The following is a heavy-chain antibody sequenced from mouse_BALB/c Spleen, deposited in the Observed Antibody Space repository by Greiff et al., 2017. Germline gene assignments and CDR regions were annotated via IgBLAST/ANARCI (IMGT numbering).Heavy chain of an antibody. Sequence: EVKLVESGGGLVKPGGSLKLSCAASGFTFSSYAMSWVRQTPEKRLEWVATISSGGSYTYYPDSVKGRFTISRDNAKNTLYLQMSSLRSEDTAMYYCARPYDSLMDYWGQGTSVTVSS. J-gene: IGHJ4*01. V-gene: IGHV5-9-3*01. D-gene: IGHD2-4*01. CDR3: ARPYDSLMDY. CDR2: ISSGGSYT. CDR1: GFTFSSYA.